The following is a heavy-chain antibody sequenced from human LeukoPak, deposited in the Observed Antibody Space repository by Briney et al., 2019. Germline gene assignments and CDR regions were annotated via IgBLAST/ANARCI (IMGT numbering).Heavy chain of an antibody. Sequence: GGSLRLSCAASGFTFDDYAMHWVRQAPGKGLEWVSGISWNSGSIGYADSVKGRFTISRDNAKNSLYLQMNSLRAEDTALYCCAKDGGYDQASDAFDIWGQGTMVTVSS. CDR2: ISWNSGSI. D-gene: IGHD2-2*01. J-gene: IGHJ3*02. CDR3: AKDGGYDQASDAFDI. CDR1: GFTFDDYA. V-gene: IGHV3-9*01.